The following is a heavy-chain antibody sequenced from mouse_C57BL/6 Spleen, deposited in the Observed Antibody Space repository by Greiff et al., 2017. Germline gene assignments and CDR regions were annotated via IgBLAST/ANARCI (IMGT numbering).Heavy chain of an antibody. CDR3: ARESEDYGSSYFDY. CDR1: GFTFSDYY. V-gene: IGHV5-16*01. D-gene: IGHD1-1*01. Sequence: EVKLVESEGGLVQPGSSMKLSCTASGFTFSDYYMAWVRQVPEKGLEWVANINYDGSSTYYLDSLKSRFIISRDNAKNILYLQMSSLKSEDTATYYCARESEDYGSSYFDYWGQGTTLTVSS. CDR2: INYDGSST. J-gene: IGHJ2*01.